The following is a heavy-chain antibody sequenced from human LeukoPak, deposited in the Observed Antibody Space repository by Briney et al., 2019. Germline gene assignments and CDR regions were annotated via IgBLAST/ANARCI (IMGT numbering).Heavy chain of an antibody. J-gene: IGHJ3*02. Sequence: GGSLRLSCAASGFTFSSYGMHWVRQAPGKGLEWVAVIWYDGSNKYYADSVKGRFTISRDNSKNTLYLQMNSLRAEDTAVYYFAVRVVAAQLDVFDMGAKGKRDPVS. CDR3: AVRVVAAQLDVFDM. CDR2: IWYDGSNK. V-gene: IGHV3-33*01. CDR1: GFTFSSYG. D-gene: IGHD2-15*01.